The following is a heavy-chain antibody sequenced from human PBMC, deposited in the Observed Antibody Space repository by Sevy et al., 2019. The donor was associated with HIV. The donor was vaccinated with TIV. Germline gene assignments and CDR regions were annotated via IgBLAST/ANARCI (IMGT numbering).Heavy chain of an antibody. J-gene: IGHJ6*02. CDR2: IRYDGSNK. Sequence: GGSLRLSCAASGFTFSSYGMHWVRQAPGKGLEWVAFIRYDGSNKYYADSVKGRVTISRDNSKNTLYLQMNSLRAEDTAVYYCAKDRTAYYYYYGMDVWGQGTTVTVSS. CDR3: AKDRTAYYYYYGMDV. D-gene: IGHD2-21*02. V-gene: IGHV3-30*02. CDR1: GFTFSSYG.